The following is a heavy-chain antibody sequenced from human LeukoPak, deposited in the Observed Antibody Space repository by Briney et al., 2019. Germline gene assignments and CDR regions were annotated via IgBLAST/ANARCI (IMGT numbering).Heavy chain of an antibody. J-gene: IGHJ4*02. CDR3: ARGWMDYGSGSYSGDY. CDR1: GGTFSSYA. Sequence: SSVKVSCKASGGTFSSYAISWVRQAPGQGLEWMGGIIPIFGTANYAQKFHGRVTITADESTNTAYMELSRLRSENTAVYYCARGWMDYGSGSYSGDYWSQGTLLTVHS. V-gene: IGHV1-69*01. CDR2: IIPIFGTA. D-gene: IGHD3-10*01.